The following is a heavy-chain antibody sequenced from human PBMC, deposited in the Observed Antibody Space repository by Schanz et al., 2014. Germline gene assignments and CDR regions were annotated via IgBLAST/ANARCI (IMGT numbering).Heavy chain of an antibody. CDR1: GFTFSTTW. CDR3: VKDPDKYNWNDVEGMDV. J-gene: IGHJ6*01. CDR2: ISSSSSTI. V-gene: IGHV3-48*01. D-gene: IGHD1-1*01. Sequence: EVQLVESGGGLIKPGGSLRLSCLASGFTFSTTWMNWVRQAPGKGLEWVSYISSSSSTIYYADPVKGRFTISRDNSKNTLYLQMKSLRVEDTAVYYCVKDPDKYNWNDVEGMDVWGPGTTVTVSS.